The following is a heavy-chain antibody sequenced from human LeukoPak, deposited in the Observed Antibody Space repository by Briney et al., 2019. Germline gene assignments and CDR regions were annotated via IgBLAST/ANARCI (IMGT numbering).Heavy chain of an antibody. CDR2: ISSDGNTK. J-gene: IGHJ4*02. Sequence: GGSLRLSCTASGFTFSNYGMHWVRQAPGKGLEWVAVISSDGNTKYYADSVQGRFTISRDNSNNIMSLQMTSLTPEDTAVYYCTKEGSAHYLSSDYWGQGTLVTVSS. CDR3: TKEGSAHYLSSDY. V-gene: IGHV3-30*18. D-gene: IGHD3-10*01. CDR1: GFTFSNYG.